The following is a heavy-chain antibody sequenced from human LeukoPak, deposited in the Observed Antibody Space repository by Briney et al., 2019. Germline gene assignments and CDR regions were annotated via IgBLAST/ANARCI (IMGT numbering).Heavy chain of an antibody. Sequence: GGSLRLSCAASGFTFSGAAMHWVRQASGKGLEWVGRIRSKPNSYATAYAASVKGRFTISRDDSKNTAYLQMNSLKTEDTAVYYCTRHLGDTAMVGADFDDWGQGTLVTVSS. J-gene: IGHJ4*02. CDR1: GFTFSGAA. D-gene: IGHD5-18*01. CDR2: IRSKPNSYAT. CDR3: TRHLGDTAMVGADFDD. V-gene: IGHV3-73*01.